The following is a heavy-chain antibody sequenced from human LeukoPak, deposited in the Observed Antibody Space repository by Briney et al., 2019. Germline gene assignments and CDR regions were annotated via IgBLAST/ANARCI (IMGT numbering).Heavy chain of an antibody. CDR3: ARRDTSSWYKDVAFDI. V-gene: IGHV4-59*08. Sequence: SETLSLTCTVSGGSISSYYWSWIRQPPGKGLEWIGYIYYSGSTNYNPSLKSRVTISVDTSKNQFSLKLSSVTAADTAVYYCARRDTSSWYKDVAFDIWGQGTMVTVSS. D-gene: IGHD6-13*01. J-gene: IGHJ3*02. CDR1: GGSISSYY. CDR2: IYYSGST.